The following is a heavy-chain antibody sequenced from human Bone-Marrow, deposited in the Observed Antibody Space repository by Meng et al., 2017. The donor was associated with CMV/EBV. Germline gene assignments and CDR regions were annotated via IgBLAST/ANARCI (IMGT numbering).Heavy chain of an antibody. D-gene: IGHD4/OR15-4a*01. J-gene: IGHJ5*02. V-gene: IGHV3-23*01. CDR2: ISVSTTFT. Sequence: GESLKISCVGSGFTFSSYAMNWVRQAPGKGLEWVSVISVSTTFTSYADSVQGRFTISRDNSRNTVYLQMNSLRVDDTAIYYCVKKHEGAGGANYLHPWGQGTQVTFSS. CDR1: GFTFSSYA. CDR3: VKKHEGAGGANYLHP.